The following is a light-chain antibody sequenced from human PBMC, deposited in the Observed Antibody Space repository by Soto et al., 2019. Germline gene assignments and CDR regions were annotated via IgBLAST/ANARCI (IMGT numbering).Light chain of an antibody. CDR3: ESWDGSLSGHV. Sequence: QAVLTQPPSASGTPGQRVTISCSGSSSNIGSTFVYWYQHLPGTAPKLLIYTNNQRPSGVPDRFSGSKSGTSASLAISGLRSEDDADYYCESWDGSLSGHVFGTGTKLTVL. V-gene: IGLV1-47*02. CDR1: SSNIGSTF. J-gene: IGLJ1*01. CDR2: TNN.